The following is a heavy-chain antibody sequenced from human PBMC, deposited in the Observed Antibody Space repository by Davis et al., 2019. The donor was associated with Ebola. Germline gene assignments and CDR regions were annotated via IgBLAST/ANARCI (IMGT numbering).Heavy chain of an antibody. CDR2: IYHSGST. D-gene: IGHD3-10*02. CDR3: ARARYYYGRGRLDP. J-gene: IGHJ5*02. V-gene: IGHV4-4*02. Sequence: MPSETLSLTCAVSGGSISSSNWWSWVRQPPGKGLEWIGEIYHSGSTNYNPSLMSRVTISVDTSKNQFSLKLSSVTAADTAVYYCARARYYYGRGRLDPWGQGTLVTVSS. CDR1: GGSISSSNW.